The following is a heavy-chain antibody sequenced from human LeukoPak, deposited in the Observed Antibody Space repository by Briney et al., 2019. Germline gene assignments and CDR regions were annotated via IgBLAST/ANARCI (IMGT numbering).Heavy chain of an antibody. CDR1: GGSISSYY. D-gene: IGHD1-26*01. Sequence: PSETLSLTCTVSGGSISSYYWSWIRQPPGKGLEWIGYIYYSGSTNYNPSLKSRVTISVDTSKNQFSLKLSSVTAADTALYYCAKDFWGGSGSYKMNYFDYWGQGTLVTVSS. CDR2: IYYSGST. CDR3: AKDFWGGSGSYKMNYFDY. J-gene: IGHJ4*02. V-gene: IGHV4-59*12.